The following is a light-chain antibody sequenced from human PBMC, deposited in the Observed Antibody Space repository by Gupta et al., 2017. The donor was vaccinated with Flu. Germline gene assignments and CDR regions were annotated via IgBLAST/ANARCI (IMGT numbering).Light chain of an antibody. V-gene: IGLV8-61*01. CDR3: MPNVGRGIWV. CDR1: SGEVSTNHY. J-gene: IGLJ3*02. Sequence: VTLTCVVTSGEVSTNHYPCWYQQNPGQAPRMLIYKANMRLSGVPDRFSGSISGNTAALTITGAQAEDEADYYCMPNVGRGIWVFGGGTKLTVL. CDR2: KAN.